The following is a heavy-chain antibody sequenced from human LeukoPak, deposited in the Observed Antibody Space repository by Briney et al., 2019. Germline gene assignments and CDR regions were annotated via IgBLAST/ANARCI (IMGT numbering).Heavy chain of an antibody. Sequence: PGGSLRLSCAASGFTFDDYAVHWVRHAPGKGLERVSGISWNSGSIGYADSVKGRFTISRDNAKNSLYLQMNSLRAEDTAVYYCARASLSRYFDWLLAAFDYWGQGTLVTVSS. D-gene: IGHD3-9*01. CDR2: ISWNSGSI. CDR1: GFTFDDYA. V-gene: IGHV3-9*01. CDR3: ARASLSRYFDWLLAAFDY. J-gene: IGHJ4*02.